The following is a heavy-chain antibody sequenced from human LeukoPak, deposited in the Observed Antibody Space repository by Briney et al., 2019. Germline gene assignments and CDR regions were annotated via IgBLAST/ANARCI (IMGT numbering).Heavy chain of an antibody. CDR2: ISYDGSNK. J-gene: IGHJ4*02. Sequence: PGGSLRLSCAASGFTFSSFGMHWVRQAPGEGLEWVAVISYDGSNKYYADSVKGRFTISRDNSKNTLYLQMNSLRAEDTAVYYCAKEGPYSGTYWHFDYWGQGTLVTVSS. D-gene: IGHD1-26*01. V-gene: IGHV3-30*18. CDR3: AKEGPYSGTYWHFDY. CDR1: GFTFSSFG.